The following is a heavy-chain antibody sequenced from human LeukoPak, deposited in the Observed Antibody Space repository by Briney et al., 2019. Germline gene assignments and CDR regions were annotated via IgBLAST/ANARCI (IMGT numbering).Heavy chain of an antibody. CDR2: IHYTEST. CDR1: VGSMRGSY. J-gene: IGHJ1*01. V-gene: IGHV4-59*07. Sequence: PSDTLSLLCTVSVGSMRGSYWSCTRGPPGKGLEWIGSIHYTESTNYNPSLTSRLTISLDTSKNQSSVKLNSVTAADTAVYYCAKDRVPGGYWGQGTLVTVSS. D-gene: IGHD1-1*01. CDR3: AKDRVPGGY.